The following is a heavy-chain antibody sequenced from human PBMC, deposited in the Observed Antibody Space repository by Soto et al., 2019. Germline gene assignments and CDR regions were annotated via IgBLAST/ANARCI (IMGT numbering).Heavy chain of an antibody. CDR1: GGSISSYY. Sequence: SETLSLTCTVSGGSISSYYWSWIRQPPGKGLEWIGYIYYSGSTNYNPSLKSRVTISVDTSKNQFSLKLSPVTAADTAVYYCARDPTGELPPYYYGMDVWGQGTTVTVSS. D-gene: IGHD1-26*01. V-gene: IGHV4-59*01. CDR3: ARDPTGELPPYYYGMDV. CDR2: IYYSGST. J-gene: IGHJ6*02.